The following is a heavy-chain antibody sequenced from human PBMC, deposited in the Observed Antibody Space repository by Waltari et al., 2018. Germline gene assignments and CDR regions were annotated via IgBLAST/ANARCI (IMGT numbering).Heavy chain of an antibody. J-gene: IGHJ5*02. CDR2: ISFEGSIR. Sequence: VQLVESGGGVVQPGRSLRLSCADSGFPFSQYGMQWVRPAPGKEPQWVAVISFEGSIRKYADSVKGRFTISRDNSKDTLYLQMDSLRVDDTAVYYCAKERDKQISTCYDHWGQGTLVTVSS. CDR3: AKERDKQISTCYDH. D-gene: IGHD2-21*01. V-gene: IGHV3-30*18. CDR1: GFPFSQYG.